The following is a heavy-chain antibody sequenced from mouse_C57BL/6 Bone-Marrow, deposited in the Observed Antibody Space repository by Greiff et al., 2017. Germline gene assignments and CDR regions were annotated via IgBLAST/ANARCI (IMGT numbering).Heavy chain of an antibody. CDR2: IDPENGDT. V-gene: IGHV14-4*01. J-gene: IGHJ2*01. CDR1: GFNIKDDY. Sequence: VQLQQSGAELVRPGASVKLSCTASGFNIKDDYMHWVKQRPEQGLEWIGWIDPENGDTEYASKFQGKATITADTSSNPAYLQLSSLTSEDTAVYYCTFYYGNSYYCDYWGQGTTLTVSS. CDR3: TFYYGNSYYCDY. D-gene: IGHD2-1*01.